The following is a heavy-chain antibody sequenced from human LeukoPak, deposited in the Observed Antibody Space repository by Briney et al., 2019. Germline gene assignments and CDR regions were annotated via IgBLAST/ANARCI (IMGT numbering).Heavy chain of an antibody. V-gene: IGHV1-18*01. CDR2: ISANNGDT. CDR1: GYTFTRYG. CDR3: ARDFFHGHCAGLSCFLLDY. D-gene: IGHD2-15*01. Sequence: GASVKVSCKASGYTFTRYGISWVRQAPGQGREWMGWISANNGDTNSAQKFQGRVTITTDTSTRKDYMEMRSLRSDDTAVYYCARDFFHGHCAGLSCFLLDYWGQGSLVTVSS. J-gene: IGHJ4*02.